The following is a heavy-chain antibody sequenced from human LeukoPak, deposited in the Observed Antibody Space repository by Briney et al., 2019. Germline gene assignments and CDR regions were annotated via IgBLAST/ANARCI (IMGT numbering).Heavy chain of an antibody. J-gene: IGHJ6*03. CDR2: INHSGST. CDR1: GGSFSGYY. D-gene: IGHD5-24*01. V-gene: IGHV4-34*01. Sequence: SETLSLTCAVYGGSFSGYYWSWIRQPPGKGLEWIGEINHSGSTNYNPSLKSRVTISVDTSKNQFSLKLSSVTAADTAVYYCARAVGMAKARYYYYMDVWGKGTTVTVSS. CDR3: ARAVGMAKARYYYYMDV.